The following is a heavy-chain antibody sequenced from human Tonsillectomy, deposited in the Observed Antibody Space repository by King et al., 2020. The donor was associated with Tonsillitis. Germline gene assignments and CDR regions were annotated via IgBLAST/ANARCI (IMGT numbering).Heavy chain of an antibody. CDR2: MHYIRTT. CDR1: GASISSTTYS. CDR3: ASRQRSSWYGRGDY. Sequence: LQLQESGPGLVKTSETLSLTCTVSGASISSTTYSWGWIRQPPGKGLEWIGNMHYIRTTKYNPSLKSRVTISVDTSRNQFSLKLSSVTAADTAVYYCASRQRSSWYGRGDYWGQGTLVTVSS. V-gene: IGHV4-39*01. D-gene: IGHD6-13*01. J-gene: IGHJ4*02.